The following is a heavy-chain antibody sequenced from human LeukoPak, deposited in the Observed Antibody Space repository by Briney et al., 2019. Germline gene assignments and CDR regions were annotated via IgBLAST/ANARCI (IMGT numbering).Heavy chain of an antibody. J-gene: IGHJ4*02. CDR3: ARDCSSTSCYFTFDY. CDR1: GYTFTSYG. Sequence: ASVKVSCKASGYTFTSYGISWVRQAPGRGLEWMGWISAYNGNTNYAQKLQGRVTMTTDTSTSTAYMELRSLRSDDTAVYYCARDCSSTSCYFTFDYWGQGTLVTVSS. CDR2: ISAYNGNT. D-gene: IGHD2-2*01. V-gene: IGHV1-18*01.